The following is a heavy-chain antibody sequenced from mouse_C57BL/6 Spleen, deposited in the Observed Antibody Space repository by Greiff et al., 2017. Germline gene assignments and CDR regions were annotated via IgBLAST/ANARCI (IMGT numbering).Heavy chain of an antibody. V-gene: IGHV1-39*01. J-gene: IGHJ3*01. CDR2: INPNYGTT. CDR3: ARGDDGYGLAY. Sequence: VQLQQSGPELVKPGASVTISCKASGYSFTDYNMNWVKQSTGKSLEWIGVINPNYGTTSYTQKFKGKATLTVAQSSSTDYMQLNSLTSEDSAVYYWARGDDGYGLAYGGQGTLVTVSA. D-gene: IGHD2-3*01. CDR1: GYSFTDYN.